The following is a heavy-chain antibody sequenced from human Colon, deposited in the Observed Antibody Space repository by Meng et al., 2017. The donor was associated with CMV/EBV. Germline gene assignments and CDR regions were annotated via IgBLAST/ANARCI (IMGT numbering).Heavy chain of an antibody. CDR3: AKLGNYYDTSGYTI. D-gene: IGHD3-22*01. CDR2: ISSSGSTT. Sequence: GGSLRLSCAASGFTFSDYYMIWIRQAPGKGLEWVSYISSSGSTTYHADSVKGRFTISRDNAKTSLYLQMNSLRADDTAVYYCAKLGNYYDTSGYTIWGQGTPVTVSS. J-gene: IGHJ4*02. V-gene: IGHV3-11*01. CDR1: GFTFSDYY.